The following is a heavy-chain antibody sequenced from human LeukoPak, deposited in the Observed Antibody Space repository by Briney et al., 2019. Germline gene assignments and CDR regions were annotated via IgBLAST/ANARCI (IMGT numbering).Heavy chain of an antibody. CDR2: INPSGGST. CDR3: VRDQRPLHCSSTSCYPDY. Sequence: ASVKVSCKASGYTFTSYYMHWVRQAPGQGLEWMGIINPSGGSTSYAQKFQGRVTMTRDTSTSTVYMELSSLRSEDTAVYYCVRDQRPLHCSSTSCYPDYWGQGTLVTVSS. CDR1: GYTFTSYY. J-gene: IGHJ4*02. V-gene: IGHV1-46*01. D-gene: IGHD2-2*01.